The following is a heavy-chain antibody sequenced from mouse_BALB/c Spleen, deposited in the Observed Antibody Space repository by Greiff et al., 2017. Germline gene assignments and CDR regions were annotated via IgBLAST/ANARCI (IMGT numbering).Heavy chain of an antibody. CDR3: ARWWYYYGSSNPYYAMDY. D-gene: IGHD1-1*01. CDR1: GFTFSSFG. J-gene: IGHJ4*01. CDR2: ISSGSSTI. V-gene: IGHV5-17*02. Sequence: EVKLVESGGGLVQPGGSRKLSCAASGFTFSSFGMHWVRQAPEKGLEWVAYISSGSSTIYYADTVKGRFTISRDNPKNTLFLQMTSLRSEDTAMYYCARWWYYYGSSNPYYAMDYWGQGTSVTVSA.